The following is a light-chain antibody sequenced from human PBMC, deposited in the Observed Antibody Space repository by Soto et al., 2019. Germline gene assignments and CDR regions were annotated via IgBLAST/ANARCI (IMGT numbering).Light chain of an antibody. CDR3: QQRSRWPRGT. CDR2: AAS. V-gene: IGKV3-11*01. CDR1: QNVGNN. Sequence: LLTQSPATLSLSPGESATLSCRASQNVGNNLAWYQQKSGQAPRLLIYAASDRATGVPARFSGGMSGTDFTLTISSLEPEDFATYFCQQRSRWPRGTFGRGTKVEMK. J-gene: IGKJ2*02.